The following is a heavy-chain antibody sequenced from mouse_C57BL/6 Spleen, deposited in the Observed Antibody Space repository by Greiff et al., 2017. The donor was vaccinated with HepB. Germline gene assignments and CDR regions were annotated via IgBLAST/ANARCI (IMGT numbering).Heavy chain of an antibody. V-gene: IGHV1-18*01. Sequence: EVQRVESGPELVKPGASVKIPCKASGYTFTDYNMDWVKQSHGKSLEWIGDINPNNGGTIYNQKFKGKATLTVDKSSSTAYMELRSLTSEDTAVYYCARRGYDYDPFAYWGQGTLVTVSA. CDR1: GYTFTDYN. CDR2: INPNNGGT. D-gene: IGHD2-4*01. J-gene: IGHJ3*01. CDR3: ARRGYDYDPFAY.